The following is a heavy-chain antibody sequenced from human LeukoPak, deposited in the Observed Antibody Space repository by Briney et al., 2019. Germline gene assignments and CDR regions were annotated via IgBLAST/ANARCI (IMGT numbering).Heavy chain of an antibody. Sequence: PSAPLSLTCTVSGGSISSYYWSWIRQPAPKELEWIGRIYTSGSTNYNPSLKSRVTISVDKSKNQFSLKLSSVTAADTAVYYCARGGSQYFDLWGRGTLVTVSS. CDR3: ARGGSQYFDL. J-gene: IGHJ2*01. D-gene: IGHD3-10*01. V-gene: IGHV4-4*07. CDR2: IYTSGST. CDR1: GGSISSYY.